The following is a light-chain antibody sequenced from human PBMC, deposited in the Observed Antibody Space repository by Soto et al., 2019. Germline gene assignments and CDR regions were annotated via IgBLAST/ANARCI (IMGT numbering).Light chain of an antibody. Sequence: DIQMTQSPSTLSASVGDRVTITCRASQSISRWLAWYQQKSGAAPKLLIYEASTLESGVPSRFSGSRSGTEFTLTVSSLQPDDFATYYCQQYNDSFPYAFGQGTQLEIK. CDR2: EAS. V-gene: IGKV1-5*03. CDR1: QSISRW. J-gene: IGKJ2*01. CDR3: QQYNDSFPYA.